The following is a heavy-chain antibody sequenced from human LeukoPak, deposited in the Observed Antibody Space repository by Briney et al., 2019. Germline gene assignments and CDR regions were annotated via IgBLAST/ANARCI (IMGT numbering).Heavy chain of an antibody. CDR2: IITILGIA. D-gene: IGHD4-23*01. Sequence: GASVKVSCKASVGTFSSYAISWVRQAPGQGVEWMGSIITILGIANYAQRFQGRVTIAADKCTSTAYMELTSLRSEDTAMYYCARESYSGNPYCDYWGHGTLVTVSS. V-gene: IGHV1-69*04. CDR3: ARESYSGNPYCDY. CDR1: VGTFSSYA. J-gene: IGHJ4*01.